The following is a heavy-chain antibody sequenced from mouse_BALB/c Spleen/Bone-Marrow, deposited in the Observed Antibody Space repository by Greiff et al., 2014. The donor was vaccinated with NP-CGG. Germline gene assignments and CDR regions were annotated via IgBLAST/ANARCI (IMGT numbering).Heavy chain of an antibody. CDR3: AREGWLLRFDY. CDR2: INPYNDVT. V-gene: IGHV1-14*01. Sequence: LQPSVPELVKPGTSVKMSCKASGYIFTSYVMDWVKQKPGQGLEWIGYINPYNDVTSYNEKFKGKATLTSDKSSSTAYMEVSSRTSEDSAVYYCAREGWLLRFDYWGQGTTLTVSS. CDR1: GYIFTSYV. J-gene: IGHJ2*01. D-gene: IGHD2-3*01.